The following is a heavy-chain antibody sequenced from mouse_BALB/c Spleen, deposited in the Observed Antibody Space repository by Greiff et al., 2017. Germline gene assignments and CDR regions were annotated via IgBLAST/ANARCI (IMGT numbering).Heavy chain of an antibody. D-gene: IGHD1-1*01. CDR1: GFTFSSFG. CDR3: AREGTSFYGSSSWFAY. V-gene: IGHV5-17*02. Sequence: EVKVVESGGGLVQPGGSRKLSCAASGFTFSSFGMHWVRQAPEKGLEWVAYISSGSSTIYYADTVKGRFTISRDNPKNTLFLQMTSLRSEDTAMYYCAREGTSFYGSSSWFAYWGQGTLVTVSA. CDR2: ISSGSSTI. J-gene: IGHJ3*01.